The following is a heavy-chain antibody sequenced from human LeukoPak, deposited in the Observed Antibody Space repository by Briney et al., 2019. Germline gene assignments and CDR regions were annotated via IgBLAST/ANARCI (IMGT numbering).Heavy chain of an antibody. D-gene: IGHD1-26*01. J-gene: IGHJ4*02. Sequence: GGSLRLSCAASGFTFSSYAMSWVRQAPGKGLEWVANIKQDGSEKYYVDSVKGRFTISRDNAKNSLYLQMNSLRAEDTAVYYCARALIVGPTTTNFDYWGQGTLVTVSS. CDR2: IKQDGSEK. V-gene: IGHV3-7*01. CDR3: ARALIVGPTTTNFDY. CDR1: GFTFSSYA.